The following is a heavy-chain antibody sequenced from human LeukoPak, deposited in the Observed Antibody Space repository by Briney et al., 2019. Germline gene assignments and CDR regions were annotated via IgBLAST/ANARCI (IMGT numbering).Heavy chain of an antibody. V-gene: IGHV4-59*01. CDR3: ARGQGYCSSTSCYKSRFDP. CDR2: IYYSGTT. J-gene: IGHJ5*02. Sequence: SETLSLTCTVSGVSISGSYWSWIRQLPGKELEWIGYIYYSGTTNYNPSLKSRVTISVDTSRNQFSLKLSSVTAADTAVYYCARGQGYCSSTSCYKSRFDPWGQGTLVTVSS. D-gene: IGHD2-2*02. CDR1: GVSISGSY.